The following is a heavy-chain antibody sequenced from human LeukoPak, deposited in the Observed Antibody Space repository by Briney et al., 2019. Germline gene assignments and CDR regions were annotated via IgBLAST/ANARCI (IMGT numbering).Heavy chain of an antibody. Sequence: GGSLRLSCAASGFTFSSYAMSWVRQAPGKGLEWVSAISGSGGSTYHADSVKGRFTISRDNSKNTLYLQMNSLRAEDTAVYYCAKFRSVVAAPEPPWFDPWGQGTLVTVSS. J-gene: IGHJ5*02. CDR1: GFTFSSYA. CDR3: AKFRSVVAAPEPPWFDP. CDR2: ISGSGGST. V-gene: IGHV3-23*01. D-gene: IGHD2-15*01.